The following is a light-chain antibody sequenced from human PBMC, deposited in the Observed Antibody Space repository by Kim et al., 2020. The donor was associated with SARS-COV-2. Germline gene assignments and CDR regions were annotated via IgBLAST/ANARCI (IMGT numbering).Light chain of an antibody. CDR2: AAS. CDR1: QSVISY. J-gene: IGKJ1*01. CDR3: QQSHSTPRT. Sequence: DIQMTQSPSSLSASVGDRVTITCRASQSVISYLNWYQYKPGKAPNLLIYAASSLQGGVPSRFSGSGSGTDFTLTISSLQPEDFATYYCQQSHSTPRTFGQGTKVDIK. V-gene: IGKV1-39*01.